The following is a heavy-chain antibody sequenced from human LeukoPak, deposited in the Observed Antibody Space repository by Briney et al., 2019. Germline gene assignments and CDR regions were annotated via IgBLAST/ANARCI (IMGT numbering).Heavy chain of an antibody. CDR3: AREGPTIYFDY. V-gene: IGHV3-21*01. CDR1: GFTFSSYS. J-gene: IGHJ4*02. D-gene: IGHD5-24*01. CDR2: ISSSSSYI. Sequence: GGSLRLSCAASGFTFSSYSMNWVRQAPGKGLEWVSSISSSSSYIYYADSVKGRFTISRDNAKNSLYLQMNSLRAEDTAVYYCAREGPTIYFDYWGQGTLVTVSS.